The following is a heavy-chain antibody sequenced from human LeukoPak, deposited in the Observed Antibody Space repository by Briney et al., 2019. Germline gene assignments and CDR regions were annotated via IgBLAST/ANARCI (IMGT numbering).Heavy chain of an antibody. D-gene: IGHD6-13*01. CDR3: ARNDIAAAGYNWFDP. CDR1: GGSFSGYY. Sequence: SETLSLTCAVYGGSFSGYYWSWIRQPPGMGLEWIGEINHSGSTNYNPSLKSRVTISVDTSKNQFSLKLSSVTAADTAVYYCARNDIAAAGYNWFDPWGQGTLVTVSS. V-gene: IGHV4-34*01. J-gene: IGHJ5*02. CDR2: INHSGST.